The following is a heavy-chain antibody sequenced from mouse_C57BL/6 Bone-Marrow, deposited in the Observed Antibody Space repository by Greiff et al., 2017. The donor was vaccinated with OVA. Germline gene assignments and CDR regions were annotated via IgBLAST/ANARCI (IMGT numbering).Heavy chain of an antibody. J-gene: IGHJ4*01. V-gene: IGHV5-6*01. CDR3: ARQELNAMDY. CDR1: GFTFSSYG. CDR2: ISSGGSYT. Sequence: EVKLVESGGDLVKPVGSLKLSCAASGFTFSSYGMSWVRQTPDKRLEWVATISSGGSYTYYPDSVKGRFTISRDNAKNTLYLQMSSLKSEDTAMYYCARQELNAMDYWGQGTSVTVSS.